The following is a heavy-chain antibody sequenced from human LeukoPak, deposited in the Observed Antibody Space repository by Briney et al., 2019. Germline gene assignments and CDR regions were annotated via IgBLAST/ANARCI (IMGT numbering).Heavy chain of an antibody. D-gene: IGHD7-27*01. CDR1: GFTFSSYG. J-gene: IGHJ4*02. V-gene: IGHV3-23*01. CDR2: ISGSGGST. CDR3: AKGSALWGYYLDN. Sequence: GGSLRLSCAASGFTFSSYGMSWVRQAPGKGLEWVSAISGSGGSTYYADSVKGRFTISRDNSKNTLYLQMNSLRAGDTAVYYCAKGSALWGYYLDNWGQGTLVTVSS.